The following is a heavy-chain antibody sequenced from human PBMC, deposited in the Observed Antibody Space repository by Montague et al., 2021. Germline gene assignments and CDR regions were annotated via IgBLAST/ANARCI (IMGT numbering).Heavy chain of an antibody. J-gene: IGHJ4*02. Sequence: TLSLTCNVSGGSISSGGFYWSWIRQHPGKGPEWIGSIYDSGSTNYNPSLKSRLILSRDTSKNQVSLRLTSVTAAETAVYYCARSGGYCSGGRCDTFDYWGQGTLVTVSS. CDR3: ARSGGYCSGGRCDTFDY. CDR1: GGSISSGGFY. D-gene: IGHD2-15*01. CDR2: IYDSGST. V-gene: IGHV4-31*03.